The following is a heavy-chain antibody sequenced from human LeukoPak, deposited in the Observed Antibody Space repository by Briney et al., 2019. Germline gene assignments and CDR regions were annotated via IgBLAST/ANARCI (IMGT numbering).Heavy chain of an antibody. J-gene: IGHJ4*02. CDR1: GYTFTGYY. V-gene: IGHV1-2*02. Sequence: GASVKVSCKASGYTFTGYYMHWVRQAPGQGLEWMGWINPNSGGTNYAQKFQGRVTMTRDTSISTAYMELSRLRSDDTAVYYCARGWISIHDAVTTLDYWGQGTLVTVSS. CDR3: ARGWISIHDAVTTLDY. D-gene: IGHD4-17*01. CDR2: INPNSGGT.